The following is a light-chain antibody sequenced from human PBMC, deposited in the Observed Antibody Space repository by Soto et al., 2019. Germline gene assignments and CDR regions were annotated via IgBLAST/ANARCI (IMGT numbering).Light chain of an antibody. V-gene: IGKV1-17*03. Sequence: DIQMTQSPSAMSASVGDRVTITCLASQGIASYLAWFQQKPGKVPERLIYAASTLQSGVPSRFSGSGSGTEFTLTISSLQPEDFATYYCLQLLSYPRTFGQGTMVDIK. CDR2: AAS. J-gene: IGKJ1*01. CDR3: LQLLSYPRT. CDR1: QGIASY.